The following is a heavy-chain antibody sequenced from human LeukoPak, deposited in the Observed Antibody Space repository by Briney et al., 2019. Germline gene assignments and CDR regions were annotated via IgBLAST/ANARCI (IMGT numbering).Heavy chain of an antibody. CDR2: IYYSGST. V-gene: IGHV4-59*01. J-gene: IGHJ4*02. Sequence: PSETLSLTCTVSGGSISSYYWSWIRQPPGKGLEWIGYIYYSGSTNYNPSLKSRVTISVDTSKNQFSLKLSSVTAADTAVYYCASSGYSGYDFDYWGQGTPVTVSS. CDR1: GGSISSYY. D-gene: IGHD5-12*01. CDR3: ASSGYSGYDFDY.